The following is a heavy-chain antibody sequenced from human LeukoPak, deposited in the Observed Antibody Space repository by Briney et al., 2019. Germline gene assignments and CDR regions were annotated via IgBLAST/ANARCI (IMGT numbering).Heavy chain of an antibody. V-gene: IGHV4-38-2*02. J-gene: IGHJ6*03. CDR2: IFHSGGT. D-gene: IGHD2-2*01. Sequence: SETLSLTCTVSDYSISSGFYWGWVRQPPGKGLEWIGTIFHSGGTSYNPSLKSRVTISRDTSKNQLSLKLNSVTAADTAVYYCAGSTSPNYYYMDVWDKGATVTVSS. CDR3: AGSTSPNYYYMDV. CDR1: DYSISSGFY.